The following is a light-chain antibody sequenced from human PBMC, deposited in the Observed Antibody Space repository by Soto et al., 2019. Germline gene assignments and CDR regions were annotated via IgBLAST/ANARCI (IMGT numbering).Light chain of an antibody. CDR2: MVS. Sequence: SPLTQPASVSGSPGQSITISCPGTSSDVGNYNYVSWYQQYPGRVPKLLIYMVSNRPSGVSNRFSGSKSGNTASLTISGLQAEDEADYFCTSPTPGSLYVFGTGTKVTVL. V-gene: IGLV2-14*01. CDR1: SSDVGNYNY. J-gene: IGLJ1*01. CDR3: TSPTPGSLYV.